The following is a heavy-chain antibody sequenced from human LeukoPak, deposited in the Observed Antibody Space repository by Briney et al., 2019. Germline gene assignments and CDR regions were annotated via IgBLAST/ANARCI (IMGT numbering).Heavy chain of an antibody. Sequence: APVKVSCKASGYNFTSYAMNWVGQGPGQRVEGVGWINTNTGNPTYAQGFTGRFVFSLDTSVSTAYLQISSLKAEDTAVYYCARDLSYYDSSGYYYHYWGQGTLVTVSS. V-gene: IGHV7-4-1*02. J-gene: IGHJ4*02. D-gene: IGHD3-22*01. CDR2: INTNTGNP. CDR3: ARDLSYYDSSGYYYHY. CDR1: GYNFTSYA.